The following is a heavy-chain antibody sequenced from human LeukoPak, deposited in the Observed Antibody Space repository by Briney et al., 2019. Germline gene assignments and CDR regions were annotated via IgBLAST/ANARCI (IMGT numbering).Heavy chain of an antibody. CDR1: GGSISRYY. CDR2: IYSSGTT. V-gene: IGHV4-59*12. Sequence: SETLSLTCTVSGGSISRYYWSWIRQPPGKGLEWVGYIYSSGTTKYNPSLKSRATISIDTSKSQLSLSLSSVSAADTAVYYCARDLWNFYDDRGYYRDFDYWGQGTLVTVSP. CDR3: ARDLWNFYDDRGYYRDFDY. J-gene: IGHJ4*02. D-gene: IGHD3-22*01.